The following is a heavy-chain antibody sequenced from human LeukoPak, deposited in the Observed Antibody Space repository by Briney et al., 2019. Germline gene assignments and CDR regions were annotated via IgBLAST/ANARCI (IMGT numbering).Heavy chain of an antibody. CDR1: GFTVSTNC. CDR3: ARVDTVMAYYFDL. Sequence: PGGSLRLSCAASGFTVSTNCMTWVRQAPGKGLEWVSTIYSGGTTYYADSVMGRFTISRHNSRNTLYLQMNSLRAEDTVVYYCARVDTVMAYYFDLWGQGTLVTVSS. J-gene: IGHJ4*02. V-gene: IGHV3-53*04. CDR2: IYSGGTT. D-gene: IGHD5-18*01.